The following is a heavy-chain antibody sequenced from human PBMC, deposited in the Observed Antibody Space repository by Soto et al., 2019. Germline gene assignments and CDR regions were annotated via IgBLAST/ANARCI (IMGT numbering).Heavy chain of an antibody. D-gene: IGHD6-13*01. J-gene: IGHJ6*02. CDR2: ISWNSGSI. Sequence: GGSLRLSCASSGFTFDDYAMHWVRHAPGKGLGWVSGISWNSGSIGYADSVNGRFTISRDNAKNSLYLQMNSLRAEDTVLYYCAKVIAAGGGSYYYYGMDVWGQGTTVTVSS. CDR1: GFTFDDYA. V-gene: IGHV3-9*01. CDR3: AKVIAAGGGSYYYYGMDV.